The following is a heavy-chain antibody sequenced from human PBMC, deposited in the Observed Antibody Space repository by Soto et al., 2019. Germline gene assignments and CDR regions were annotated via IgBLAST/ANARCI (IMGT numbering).Heavy chain of an antibody. CDR3: TRDKTFLGQPAANRRPGWFDP. D-gene: IGHD2-2*01. V-gene: IGHV3-49*02. Sequence: RQAPGKGLEWVGFIRSKAYGGTTEYAASVKGRFTISRDDSKSIAYLQMNSLKTEDTAVYYCTRDKTFLGQPAANRRPGWFDPWGQGTLVTVSS. J-gene: IGHJ5*02. CDR2: IRSKAYGGTT.